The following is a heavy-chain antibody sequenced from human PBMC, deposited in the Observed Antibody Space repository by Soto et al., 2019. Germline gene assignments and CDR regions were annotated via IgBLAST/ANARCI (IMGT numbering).Heavy chain of an antibody. CDR1: GFTFSSYS. V-gene: IGHV3-21*01. CDR2: ISSSSSYI. Sequence: EVQLVESGGGLVKPGGSLRLSCAASGFTFSSYSMNWVRQAPGKGLEWVSSISSSSSYIYYADSVKGRFTISRDNAKNSLYLQMNSLRAEDTALYYCATDKRSGTTSPTNCLDPWGQGTLVTVSS. J-gene: IGHJ5*02. CDR3: ATDKRSGTTSPTNCLDP. D-gene: IGHD1-7*01.